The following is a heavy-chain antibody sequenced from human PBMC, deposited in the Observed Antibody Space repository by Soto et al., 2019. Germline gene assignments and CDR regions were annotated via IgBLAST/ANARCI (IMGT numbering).Heavy chain of an antibody. CDR3: ARGRYGDY. D-gene: IGHD1-1*01. CDR1: GYTFTSYG. J-gene: IGHJ4*02. CDR2: ISAHNGNT. Sequence: QVHLVQAGAEVKKPGASVKVSCKASGYTFTSYGITWVRQAPGQGLEWMGWISAHNGNTDYAQKLQGRVIVTRDTSTSTAYMELRSLRSDDTAVYYCARGRYGDYWGQGALVTVSS. V-gene: IGHV1-18*01.